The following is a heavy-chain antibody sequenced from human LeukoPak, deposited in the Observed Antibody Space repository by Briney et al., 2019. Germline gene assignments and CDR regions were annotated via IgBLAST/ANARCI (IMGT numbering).Heavy chain of an antibody. CDR3: AKDQKAYCSGGSCYPFDS. J-gene: IGHJ4*02. V-gene: IGHV3-23*01. Sequence: PGGSLRLSCAASGFTFSSYWMSWVRQAPGKGLEWVSGISGTGGSTYYADSVKGRFTISRDNSKSTLSLQMNSLRAEDTAVYYCAKDQKAYCSGGSCYPFDSWGQGTLVTVSS. CDR1: GFTFSSYW. D-gene: IGHD2-15*01. CDR2: ISGTGGST.